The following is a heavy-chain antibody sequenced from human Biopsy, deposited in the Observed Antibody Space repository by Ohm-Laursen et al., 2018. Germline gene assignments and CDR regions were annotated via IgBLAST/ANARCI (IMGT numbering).Heavy chain of an antibody. CDR1: GYTFTSHD. Sequence: GASVKVSCKASGYTFTSHDINWVRQATGQGLEWMGWMSPNTGNTVYVQRFQDRVTMTSDTSTGTAYMELTSLTSDDTAVYFCARWETTLGRSLDSWGQGTLVAVSS. CDR2: MSPNTGNT. V-gene: IGHV1-8*01. J-gene: IGHJ4*02. D-gene: IGHD1-26*01. CDR3: ARWETTLGRSLDS.